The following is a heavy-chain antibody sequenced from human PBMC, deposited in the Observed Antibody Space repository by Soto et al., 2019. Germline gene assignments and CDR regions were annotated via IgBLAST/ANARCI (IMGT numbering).Heavy chain of an antibody. Sequence: PGGSLRLSCAASGFTFSIYAMHWVCQAQGKGLEWVAVISYDGSNKYYADSVKGRFTISRDNSKNTMYLQMNSLRAEDTAVYYCARDPMGRYYGSGSYYFDYWGQGTLVTVSS. J-gene: IGHJ4*02. CDR1: GFTFSIYA. V-gene: IGHV3-30-3*01. CDR2: ISYDGSNK. CDR3: ARDPMGRYYGSGSYYFDY. D-gene: IGHD3-10*01.